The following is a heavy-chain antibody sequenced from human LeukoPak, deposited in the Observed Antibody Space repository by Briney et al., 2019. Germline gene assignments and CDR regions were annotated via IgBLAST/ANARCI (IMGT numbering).Heavy chain of an antibody. J-gene: IGHJ6*02. D-gene: IGHD3-10*01. CDR3: ARAPSEWFGELSPYYYGMGV. Sequence: SGGSLRLSCAASGFTVSSNYMSWVRQAPGKGLEWVSAIYSGGSTYYADSVKGRFTISRDNSKNTLYLQMNSLRAEDTAVYYCARAPSEWFGELSPYYYGMGVWGQGTTVTVSS. CDR2: IYSGGST. CDR1: GFTVSSNY. V-gene: IGHV3-66*01.